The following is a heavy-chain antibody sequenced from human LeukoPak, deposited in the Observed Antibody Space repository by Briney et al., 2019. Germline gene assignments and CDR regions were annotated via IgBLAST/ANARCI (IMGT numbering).Heavy chain of an antibody. CDR2: IIPILGIA. CDR3: ARKGTILGELSHNNWFDP. V-gene: IGHV1-69*04. CDR1: GGTFSSYA. J-gene: IGHJ5*02. D-gene: IGHD3-10*02. Sequence: ASVKVSCKASGGTFSSYAISWVRQAPGQGLEWMGRIIPILGIANYAQKFQGRVTITADESTSTAYMELSSLRSEDTAVYYCARKGTILGELSHNNWFDPWGQGTLVTVSS.